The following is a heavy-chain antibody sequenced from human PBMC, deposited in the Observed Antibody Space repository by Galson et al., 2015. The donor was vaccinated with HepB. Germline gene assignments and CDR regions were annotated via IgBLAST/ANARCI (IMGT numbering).Heavy chain of an antibody. CDR2: INAGNGNT. D-gene: IGHD3-22*01. CDR3: ASGGPPYYYDHALDY. V-gene: IGHV1-3*01. J-gene: IGHJ4*02. CDR1: GYTFTSYA. Sequence: SVKVSCKASGYTFTSYAMHWVRQAPGQRLEWMGWINAGNGNTKYSQKFQGRVTITRDTSASTAYMELSSLRSEDTAVYYCASGGPPYYYDHALDYWGQGTLVTVSS.